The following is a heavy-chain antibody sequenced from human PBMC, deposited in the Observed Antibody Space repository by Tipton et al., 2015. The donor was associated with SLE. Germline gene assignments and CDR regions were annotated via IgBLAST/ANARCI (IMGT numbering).Heavy chain of an antibody. V-gene: IGHV4-38-2*01. CDR2: IYHSGST. CDR1: GYSISSGYY. D-gene: IGHD6-13*01. J-gene: IGHJ6*02. CDR3: QRAAAGSGYYYGMDV. Sequence: TLSLTCAVSGYSISSGYYWGWIRQPPGKGLEWIGSIYHSGSTYYNPSLKSRVTISVDTSKNQFSLKLSSVTAADTAVYYCQRAAAGSGYYYGMDVWGQGTTVTVSS.